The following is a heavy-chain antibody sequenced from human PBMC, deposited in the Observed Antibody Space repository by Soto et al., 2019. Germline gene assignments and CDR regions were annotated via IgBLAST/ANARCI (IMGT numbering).Heavy chain of an antibody. Sequence: ASVKVSCKASGYTFTSYGISWVRQAPGQGLEWMGWISAYNGNTNYAQRLQGRVTMTTDTSTSTAYMELRSLRSDDTAVYYCASLLYGDPLDAFDIWGQGTMVTVSS. CDR3: ASLLYGDPLDAFDI. D-gene: IGHD4-17*01. CDR2: ISAYNGNT. CDR1: GYTFTSYG. V-gene: IGHV1-18*01. J-gene: IGHJ3*02.